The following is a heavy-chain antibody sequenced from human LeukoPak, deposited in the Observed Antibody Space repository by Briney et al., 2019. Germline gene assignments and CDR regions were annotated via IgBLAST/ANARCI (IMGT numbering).Heavy chain of an antibody. CDR3: GRVAHDSSGYYFNDY. CDR1: GFTFSSYW. Sequence: GGSLRLSCAASGFTFSSYWTQWVRQAPGKGLVWVSRINSDGSATSHADSVKGRFTISRDNAKNTLYLQMNSLRAEDTAVYYCGRVAHDSSGYYFNDYWGQGTLVTVSS. V-gene: IGHV3-74*01. J-gene: IGHJ4*02. CDR2: INSDGSAT. D-gene: IGHD3-22*01.